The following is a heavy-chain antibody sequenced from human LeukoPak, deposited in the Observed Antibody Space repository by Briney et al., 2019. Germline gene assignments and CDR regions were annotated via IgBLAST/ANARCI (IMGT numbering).Heavy chain of an antibody. J-gene: IGHJ4*02. V-gene: IGHV5-51*01. CDR2: IYPGDSDS. Sequence: KPGESLKISCKGSGYSFTSYWIGWVRQMPGKGLEWMGIIYPGDSDSRYSPSFQGQVTISADKSISTAYLQWSSLKASDAAMYYCASHSSSSHFLFGVWGQGTLVTVSS. CDR1: GYSFTSYW. CDR3: ASHSSSSHFLFGV. D-gene: IGHD6-13*01.